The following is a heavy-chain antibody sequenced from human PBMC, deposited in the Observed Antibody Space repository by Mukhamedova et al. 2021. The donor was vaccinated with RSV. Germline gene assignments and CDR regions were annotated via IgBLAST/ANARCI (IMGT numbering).Heavy chain of an antibody. D-gene: IGHD2-2*01. CDR2: GNT. Sequence: GNTNYAQKLQGRVTMTTDTSTSTAYMELRSLRSDDTAVYYCARDGDIVVVPAHYYYYGMDLWGQGTTVTVSS. V-gene: IGHV1-18*01. CDR3: ARDGDIVVVPAHYYYYGMDL. J-gene: IGHJ6*02.